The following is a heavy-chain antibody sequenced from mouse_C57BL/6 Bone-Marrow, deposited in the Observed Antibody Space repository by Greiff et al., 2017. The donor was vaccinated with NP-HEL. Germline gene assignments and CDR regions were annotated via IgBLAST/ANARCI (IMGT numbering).Heavy chain of an antibody. V-gene: IGHV5-6*02. J-gene: IGHJ2*01. CDR2: ISSGGSYT. Sequence: EVMLVESGGDLVKPGGSLKLSCAASGFTFSSYGMSWVRQTPDKRLEWVATISSGGSYTCYPDSVKGRFTISRDNAKNTLYLQMSSLKSEDTAMYYCARHYYSNYFDYWGQGTTLTVS. CDR3: ARHYYSNYFDY. D-gene: IGHD2-5*01. CDR1: GFTFSSYG.